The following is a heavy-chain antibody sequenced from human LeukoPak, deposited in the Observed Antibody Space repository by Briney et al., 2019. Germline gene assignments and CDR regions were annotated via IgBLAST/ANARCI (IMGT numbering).Heavy chain of an antibody. J-gene: IGHJ4*02. V-gene: IGHV4-59*01. Sequence: SETLSLTCTVSGDSISNYYWSWIRQSPGKELEWIGYMYNRGSTIYNPSLKSRVTISTDTSKNQFSLRLTSVTAADTAVYYCARAGKAVTGTLGSWGQGTLITVSS. CDR3: ARAGKAVTGTLGS. D-gene: IGHD6-19*01. CDR1: GDSISNYY. CDR2: MYNRGST.